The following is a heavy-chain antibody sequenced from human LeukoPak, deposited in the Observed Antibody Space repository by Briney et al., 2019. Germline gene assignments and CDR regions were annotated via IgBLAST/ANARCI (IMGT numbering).Heavy chain of an antibody. CDR1: GFTFSSYA. J-gene: IGHJ5*02. CDR3: ASFETVPATSFDP. V-gene: IGHV3-21*01. D-gene: IGHD6-19*01. CDR2: ISGSTTYI. Sequence: GGSLRLSCAASGFTFSSYALHWVRQAPGKGLEWVSSISGSTTYIFYADSVEGRFTISRDNAKNLVYLQMNSLRAEDTAVYYCASFETVPATSFDPWGQGTLVTVSS.